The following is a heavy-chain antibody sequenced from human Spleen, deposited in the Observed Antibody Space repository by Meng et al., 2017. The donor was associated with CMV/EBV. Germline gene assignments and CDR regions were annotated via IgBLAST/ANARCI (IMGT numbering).Heavy chain of an antibody. J-gene: IGHJ6*02. Sequence: GESLKISCAASGFTFRSYWMSWVRQAPGKGLEWVANIKYDGSEKYYVDSVKGRLTISRDNAKSSLSLQMNSLRAEDTAVYYCARDELRIATIGAPHGWVEGVDFYFYGMDVWGQGTTVTVSS. CDR1: GFTFRSYW. D-gene: IGHD5-24*01. CDR3: ARDELRIATIGAPHGWVEGVDFYFYGMDV. V-gene: IGHV3-7*01. CDR2: IKYDGSEK.